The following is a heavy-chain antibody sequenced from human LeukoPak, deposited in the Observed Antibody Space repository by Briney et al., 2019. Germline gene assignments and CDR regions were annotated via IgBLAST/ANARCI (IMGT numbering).Heavy chain of an antibody. J-gene: IGHJ5*02. Sequence: ASVKVSCKASGYTFTSYGISWVRQAPGQGLEWMGWISAYNGNTNYAQKLQGRVTITADESTSTAYMELSSLRSEDTAVYYCARGDYCSSTSCYNWFDPWGQGALVTVSS. V-gene: IGHV1-18*01. D-gene: IGHD2-2*01. CDR3: ARGDYCSSTSCYNWFDP. CDR2: ISAYNGNT. CDR1: GYTFTSYG.